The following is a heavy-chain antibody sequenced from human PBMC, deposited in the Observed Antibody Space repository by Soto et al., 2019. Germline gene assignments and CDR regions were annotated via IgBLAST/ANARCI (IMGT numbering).Heavy chain of an antibody. D-gene: IGHD5-18*01. Sequence: EVQLVESGGGLVQPGGSLRLSCAASGVTVSSNYMSWVRQAPGKGLEWVSVIYSGGSTYYADSVKGRFTISRDNSKNTLYPQMNSLRAEDTAVYSCARHGYTYGGSYFVYWRQGTLVTVAS. J-gene: IGHJ4*02. CDR1: GVTVSSNY. V-gene: IGHV3-66*04. CDR2: IYSGGST. CDR3: ARHGYTYGGSYFVY.